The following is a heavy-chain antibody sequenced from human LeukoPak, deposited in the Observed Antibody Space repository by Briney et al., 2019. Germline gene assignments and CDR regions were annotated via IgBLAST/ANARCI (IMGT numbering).Heavy chain of an antibody. CDR2: IYHSGST. Sequence: PSETLSLTCTVSGYSISSGYYWGWIRQPPGKGLEWIGSIYHSGSTYYNPSLKSRVTISVDTSKNQFSLKLSSVTAADTAVYYCARAFGSYYDSSGYYSYWGQGTLVTVSS. J-gene: IGHJ4*02. CDR3: ARAFGSYYDSSGYYSY. D-gene: IGHD3-22*01. V-gene: IGHV4-38-2*02. CDR1: GYSISSGYY.